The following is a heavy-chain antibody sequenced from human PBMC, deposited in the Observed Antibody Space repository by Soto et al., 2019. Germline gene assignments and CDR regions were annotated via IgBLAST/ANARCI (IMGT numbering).Heavy chain of an antibody. CDR3: VRDERYASSSRFDY. Sequence: EVQLVESGGDLVQPGGSLRLSCAVSGIPFNSNWMHWVRQAPGKGLVWVSRINSDGSTTSYADSVRGRFTVSRDNAKNTLYLQMNSLRAEDTAVYYCVRDERYASSSRFDYWCQGTLVTVSS. CDR1: GIPFNSNW. V-gene: IGHV3-74*01. D-gene: IGHD6-6*01. CDR2: INSDGSTT. J-gene: IGHJ4*02.